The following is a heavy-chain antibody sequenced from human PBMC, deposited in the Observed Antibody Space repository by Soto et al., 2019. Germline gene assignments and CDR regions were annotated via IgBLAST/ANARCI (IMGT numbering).Heavy chain of an antibody. Sequence: EVQLVESGGGLVKPGGSLRLSCAASGFTFINYGMNWVRQAPGKGLEWVSSISSSSYMYYADSVKGRFTISRDNAKNSLYLQMNSLRAEDTAVYYCARDCSSTRCHGGHFDYWGQGTLVTVSS. D-gene: IGHD2-2*01. CDR1: GFTFINYG. CDR2: ISSSSYM. V-gene: IGHV3-21*01. CDR3: ARDCSSTRCHGGHFDY. J-gene: IGHJ4*02.